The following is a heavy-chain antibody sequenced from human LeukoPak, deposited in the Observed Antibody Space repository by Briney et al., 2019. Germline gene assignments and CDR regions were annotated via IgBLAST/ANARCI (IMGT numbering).Heavy chain of an antibody. CDR2: SSGSGGRT. D-gene: IGHD2-15*01. CDR1: GVTFSSYA. V-gene: IGHV3-23*01. Sequence: GGSLRLACAASGVTFSSYAMSCVRQAPGKGLEWGSASSGSGGRTYYADSVKGRFTISRDNSKNTLYLQMNSLRAEDTAVYYCAKLVVVVAPGYYFDYWGQGTLVTVSS. CDR3: AKLVVVVAPGYYFDY. J-gene: IGHJ4*02.